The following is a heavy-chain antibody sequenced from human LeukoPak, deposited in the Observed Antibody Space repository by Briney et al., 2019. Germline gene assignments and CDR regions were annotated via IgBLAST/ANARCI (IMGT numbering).Heavy chain of an antibody. CDR1: GFNFNNFA. CDR2: MTGPADTT. Sequence: SGGSLRLSCAASGFNFNNFAMSWVRQAPGKGPEWLSAMTGPADTTYYAESVKGRFTISSDYSKSMVYLQMNSLRAEDTAVYYCAKGAEIDHWGQGTLVTVSS. V-gene: IGHV3-23*01. J-gene: IGHJ4*02. CDR3: AKGAEIDH.